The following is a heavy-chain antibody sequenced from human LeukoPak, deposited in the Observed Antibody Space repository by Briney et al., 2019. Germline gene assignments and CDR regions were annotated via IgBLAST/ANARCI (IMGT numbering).Heavy chain of an antibody. D-gene: IGHD5-24*01. J-gene: IGHJ4*02. Sequence: PSETLSLTCTVSGGSISSGGYYWSWIRQHPGKGLEWIGYIYDSGSTYYNPSLKSRVTISVNTSKNQFSLKLSSVTAADTAVYYCARGSRDGNDYWGQGTLVTVST. V-gene: IGHV4-31*03. CDR2: IYDSGST. CDR1: GGSISSGGYY. CDR3: ARGSRDGNDY.